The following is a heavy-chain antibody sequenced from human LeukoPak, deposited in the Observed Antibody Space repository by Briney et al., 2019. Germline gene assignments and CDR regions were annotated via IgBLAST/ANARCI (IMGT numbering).Heavy chain of an antibody. V-gene: IGHV1-8*03. CDR3: ARDLIGYSSSSLARSDY. CDR2: MNPNSGNI. Sequence: ASVKVSCKASGYTFTNYDINWVRRATGQGLEYMGWMNPNSGNIGFAQRFQGRVTITRNTSISTAYMEMSGLRSDDTAVYYCARDLIGYSSSSLARSDYWGQGTLVTVSS. J-gene: IGHJ4*02. D-gene: IGHD6-6*01. CDR1: GYTFTNYD.